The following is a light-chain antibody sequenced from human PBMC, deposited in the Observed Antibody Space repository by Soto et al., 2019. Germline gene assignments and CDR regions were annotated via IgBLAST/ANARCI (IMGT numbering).Light chain of an antibody. CDR1: QRIRTS. Sequence: DIQMTQSPSSLSASIVYRVTITCRASQRIRTSLNWYQHKPGKAPKLLIYAASSLESGVPSRFSGSGSGTDFSLSISSLQPEDFATYYCQQSYSTPITFGQGTRLEI. V-gene: IGKV1-39*01. CDR3: QQSYSTPIT. J-gene: IGKJ5*01. CDR2: AAS.